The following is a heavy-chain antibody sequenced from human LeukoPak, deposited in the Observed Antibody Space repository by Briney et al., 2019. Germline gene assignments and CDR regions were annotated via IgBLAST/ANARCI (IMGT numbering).Heavy chain of an antibody. Sequence: GGSLRLSCAASGFTVSSNYMSWVRQAPGKGLEWVLVIYSGGSTYYADSVKGRFTISRDNSKNTLYLQMNSLRAEDTAVYYCARARDYYDSSGYKYGMDVWGQGTTVTVSS. D-gene: IGHD3-22*01. J-gene: IGHJ6*02. CDR1: GFTVSSNY. CDR3: ARARDYYDSSGYKYGMDV. V-gene: IGHV3-66*01. CDR2: IYSGGST.